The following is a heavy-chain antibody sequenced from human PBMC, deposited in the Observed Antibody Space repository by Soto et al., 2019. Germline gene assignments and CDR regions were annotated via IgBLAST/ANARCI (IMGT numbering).Heavy chain of an antibody. D-gene: IGHD6-6*01. Sequence: QVQLVQSGAEVKKPGASVKVSCKASGYTFTTYAISWVRQAPGQGLEWMGRISTYNGNTKYAQKLQGRVTMTTDTSTSTAYMELRSLRSDDTAVYYFAMYPQYSTSSQVFDSWGQGTLVTVSS. CDR2: ISTYNGNT. V-gene: IGHV1-18*01. J-gene: IGHJ4*02. CDR1: GYTFTTYA. CDR3: AMYPQYSTSSQVFDS.